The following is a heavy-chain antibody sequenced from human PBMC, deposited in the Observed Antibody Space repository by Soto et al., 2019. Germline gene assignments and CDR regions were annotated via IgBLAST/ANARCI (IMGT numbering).Heavy chain of an antibody. Sequence: SETLSLTFTVSADSISSSSYYWGWIRQPPGKGLQWIGSIYYSGSTYYNPSLKSRVTISVDTSKNHFSLKLSSVTAADTAVYYCATQEVGGSYVYTFDPWGQGTLVTVSS. D-gene: IGHD1-26*01. CDR3: ATQEVGGSYVYTFDP. V-gene: IGHV4-39*02. CDR2: IYYSGST. CDR1: ADSISSSSYY. J-gene: IGHJ5*02.